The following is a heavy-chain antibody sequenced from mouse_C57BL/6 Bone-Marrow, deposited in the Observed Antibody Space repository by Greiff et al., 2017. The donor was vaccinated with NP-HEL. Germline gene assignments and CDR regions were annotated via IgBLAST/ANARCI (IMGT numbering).Heavy chain of an antibody. CDR1: GYTFTDYA. D-gene: IGHD1-1*01. Sequence: QVQLKESGPELVRPGVSVKISCKGSGYTFTDYAMHWVKQSHAKSLEWIGVISTYYGDASYNQKFKDKATMTVDKSSSTAYMELARLTSEDSAVYYCAQRWVYNCSSSYDYWGQGTTLTVSS. V-gene: IGHV1-67*01. CDR2: ISTYYGDA. CDR3: AQRWVYNCSSSYDY. J-gene: IGHJ2*01.